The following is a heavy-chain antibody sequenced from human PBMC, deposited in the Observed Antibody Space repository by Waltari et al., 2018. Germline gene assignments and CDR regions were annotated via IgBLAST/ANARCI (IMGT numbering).Heavy chain of an antibody. J-gene: IGHJ4*02. Sequence: QVQLVESGGGVVQPGGSLRLSCAASGFTFSSYGMHWVRQAPGKGLEWVAFIRYDGSNKYYADSVKGRFTISRDNSKNTLYLQMNSLRAEDTAVYYCAKDLGYWGQGTLVTVSS. V-gene: IGHV3-30*02. CDR3: AKDLGY. D-gene: IGHD3-16*01. CDR2: IRYDGSNK. CDR1: GFTFSSYG.